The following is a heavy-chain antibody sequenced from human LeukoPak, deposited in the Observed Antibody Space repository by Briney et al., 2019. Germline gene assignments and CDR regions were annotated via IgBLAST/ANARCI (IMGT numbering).Heavy chain of an antibody. CDR1: GFTFSSYE. Sequence: GGSLRLSCAASGFTFSSYEMNWVRQAPGKGLEWVSYISSSGSTIYYADSVKGRFTISRDNAKNSLYLQMNSLRAEDTAVYYCAPGGGGYDILTGYFGMDVWGQGTTVTVSS. CDR2: ISSSGSTI. J-gene: IGHJ6*02. V-gene: IGHV3-48*03. D-gene: IGHD3-9*01. CDR3: APGGGGYDILTGYFGMDV.